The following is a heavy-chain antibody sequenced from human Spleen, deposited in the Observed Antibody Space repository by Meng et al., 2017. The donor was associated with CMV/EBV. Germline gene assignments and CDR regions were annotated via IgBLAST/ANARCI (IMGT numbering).Heavy chain of an antibody. J-gene: IGHJ4*02. V-gene: IGHV1-8*01. CDR1: GYTFNSYD. CDR3: ARGGQRLRLGEYFDY. CDR2: MNPNSGNT. D-gene: IGHD3-16*01. Sequence: SGYTFNSYDINWVRQATGQGLEWMGWMNPNSGNTGYAQKFQGRVTMTRNTSISTAYMEVSSLRSEDTAVYYCARGGQRLRLGEYFDYWAQGTLVTVSS.